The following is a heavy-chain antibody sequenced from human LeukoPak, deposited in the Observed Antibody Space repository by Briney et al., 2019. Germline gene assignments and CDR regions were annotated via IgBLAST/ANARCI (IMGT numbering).Heavy chain of an antibody. D-gene: IGHD1-26*01. V-gene: IGHV3-74*01. CDR1: GFTLSRYW. J-gene: IGHJ3*02. CDR2: LNSAGSIT. Sequence: GGSLRLSCAASGFTLSRYWMHWVRQAPGKGLVWLSTLNSAGSITPYADSVKGRFTISRDNTKDTLYLQMNSLRAEDTAVYYCARGGTYSWDGLDIWGQGTMVTVSS. CDR3: ARGGTYSWDGLDI.